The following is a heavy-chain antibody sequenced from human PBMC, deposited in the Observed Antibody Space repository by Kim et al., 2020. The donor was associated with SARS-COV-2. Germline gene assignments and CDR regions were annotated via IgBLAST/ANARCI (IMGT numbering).Heavy chain of an antibody. D-gene: IGHD6-13*01. CDR3: ARTWEGIAAAGGGSWLVWFDP. J-gene: IGHJ5*02. CDR1: GYTFTSYA. CDR2: INAGNGNT. Sequence: ASVKVSCKASGYTFTSYAMHWVRQAPGQRLEWMGWINAGNGNTKYSQKFQGRVTITRDTSASTAYMELSSLRSEDTAVYYCARTWEGIAAAGGGSWLVWFDPWGQGTLVTVSS. V-gene: IGHV1-3*01.